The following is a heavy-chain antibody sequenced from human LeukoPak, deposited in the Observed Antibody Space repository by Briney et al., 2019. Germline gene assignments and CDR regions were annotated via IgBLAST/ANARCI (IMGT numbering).Heavy chain of an antibody. CDR2: ISGSGGST. Sequence: GGSLRLSCVASGFTFSTYGMSWVRQAPGKGLEWVSAISGSGGSTYYADSVKGRFTISRDNSKNTLFLQMNSLRPEDTAVYYCTRRGAYTYGLSTWFDPWGQGTLVTVSS. V-gene: IGHV3-23*01. CDR1: GFTFSTYG. CDR3: TRRGAYTYGLSTWFDP. J-gene: IGHJ5*02. D-gene: IGHD5-18*01.